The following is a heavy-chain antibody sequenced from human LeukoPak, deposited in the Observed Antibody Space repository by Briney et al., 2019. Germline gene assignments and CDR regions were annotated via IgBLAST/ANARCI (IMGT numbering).Heavy chain of an antibody. Sequence: GGSLRLSCAASGFTFSDHYIDWVRQAPGKGLEWVGRSRDKGNSYTTAYAASVRGRFTISRDDSKNSLYLQMNSLKTEDTAVYYCARGYCRSTTSCYFDYWGQGTLVTVSS. V-gene: IGHV3-72*01. J-gene: IGHJ4*02. CDR3: ARGYCRSTTSCYFDY. CDR2: SRDKGNSYTT. CDR1: GFTFSDHY. D-gene: IGHD2/OR15-2a*01.